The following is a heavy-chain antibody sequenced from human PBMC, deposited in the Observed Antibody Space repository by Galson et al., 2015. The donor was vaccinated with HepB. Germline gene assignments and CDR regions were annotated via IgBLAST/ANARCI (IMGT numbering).Heavy chain of an antibody. CDR2: ISAHNGNT. V-gene: IGHV1-18*01. Sequence: SVKVSCKASGYTFTSYGISWVRQAPGQGLEWMGWISAHNGNTNYAQKLQGRVTMTTDTSTSTAYMELRSLRSDDTAVYYCARGGPYYDILTGYYTTWGGYYYYYMDVWGKGITVTVSS. CDR3: ARGGPYYDILTGYYTTWGGYYYYYMDV. D-gene: IGHD3-9*01. CDR1: GYTFTSYG. J-gene: IGHJ6*03.